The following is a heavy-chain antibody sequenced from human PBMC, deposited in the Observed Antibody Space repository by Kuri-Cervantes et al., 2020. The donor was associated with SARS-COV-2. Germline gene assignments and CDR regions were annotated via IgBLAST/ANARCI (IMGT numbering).Heavy chain of an antibody. Sequence: ESLKISCTVSGGSISSYYWSWIRQPAGKGLEWIGRIYTSGSTNYNPSLKSRVTMSVDTSKNQFSLKLSSVTAEDTAVYYCARWTQQLVDGWYFDLWGRGTLVTVSS. V-gene: IGHV4-4*07. CDR1: GGSISSYY. D-gene: IGHD6-13*01. CDR2: IYTSGST. J-gene: IGHJ2*01. CDR3: ARWTQQLVDGWYFDL.